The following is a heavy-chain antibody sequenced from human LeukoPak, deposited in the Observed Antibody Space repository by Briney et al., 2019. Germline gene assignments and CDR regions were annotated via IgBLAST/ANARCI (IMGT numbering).Heavy chain of an antibody. CDR1: GGSFSGYY. Sequence: PSETLSLTCAVYGGSFSGYYWSWIRQPPGKGLEWIGEINHSGSTNYNPSLKSRVTISVDTSKNQFSLKLSSVTAADTAVYYCARDRVDYWGRGTLVTVSS. V-gene: IGHV4-34*01. CDR3: ARDRVDY. CDR2: INHSGST. J-gene: IGHJ4*02. D-gene: IGHD1-14*01.